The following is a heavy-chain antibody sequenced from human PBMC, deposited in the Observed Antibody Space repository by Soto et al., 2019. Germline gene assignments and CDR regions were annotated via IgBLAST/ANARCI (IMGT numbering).Heavy chain of an antibody. CDR2: ISGYNGHT. D-gene: IGHD3-16*01. V-gene: IGHV1-18*01. Sequence: QVQLVQSGAEVRKPGASVKVSCKASGYTFTTYGISWVRQAAGQGLEWMGWISGYNGHTKYAQKFQGRVTMTTDTSTSTVYMDLRSLRSDDTAVHCCAREGEIPYYYYGLDVWGQGTTVTVSS. J-gene: IGHJ6*02. CDR1: GYTFTTYG. CDR3: AREGEIPYYYYGLDV.